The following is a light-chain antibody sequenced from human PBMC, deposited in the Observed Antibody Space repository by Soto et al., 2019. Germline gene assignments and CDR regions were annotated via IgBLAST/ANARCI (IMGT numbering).Light chain of an antibody. V-gene: IGKV1-5*01. CDR2: DAS. CDR1: QIVSGW. J-gene: IGKJ1*01. CDR3: QQYETFSGT. Sequence: DIQMTQSPSTLSASVGDTVTVTCRASQIVSGWLAWYQQKPGEAPKLLIYDASALPRGVPSRFSGGGSGTKSMLTSATLPPDDFATYYCQQYETFSGTFGPGTKV.